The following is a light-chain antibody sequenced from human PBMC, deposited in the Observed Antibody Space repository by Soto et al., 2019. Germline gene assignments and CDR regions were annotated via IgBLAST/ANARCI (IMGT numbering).Light chain of an antibody. Sequence: ACVSAKLNIKCLASQSISSDLHWYQQKPGKAPKLLISAASILQSGVPSRFSGSGSGTDSTLTSSSLQPADFATYFCKQRFSLPYTWGQGTKVDIK. CDR2: AAS. CDR1: QSISSD. J-gene: IGKJ2*01. V-gene: IGKV1-39*01. CDR3: KQRFSLPYT.